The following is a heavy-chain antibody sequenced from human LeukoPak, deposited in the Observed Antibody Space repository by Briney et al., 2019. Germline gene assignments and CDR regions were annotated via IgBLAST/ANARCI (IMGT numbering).Heavy chain of an antibody. CDR2: IIPIFGTA. Sequence: ASVKVSCKASGRTVSSYAISWVRQAPGQGLEWMGGIIPIFGTANYAQKFQGRVTITTDESMSTAYMELSSLRSEDTAVYYCAREARGYCSSTSCYVFHTWGQGTLVTVSS. CDR3: AREARGYCSSTSCYVFHT. D-gene: IGHD2-2*03. J-gene: IGHJ5*02. V-gene: IGHV1-69*05. CDR1: GRTVSSYA.